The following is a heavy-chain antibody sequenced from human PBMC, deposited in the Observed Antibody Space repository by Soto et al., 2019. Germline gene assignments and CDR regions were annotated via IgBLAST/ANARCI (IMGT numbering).Heavy chain of an antibody. J-gene: IGHJ4*02. CDR1: GFTFNNFA. CDR3: ATVHPPPSNYGGGYLLDF. CDR2: VSSGGDNT. V-gene: IGHV3-23*01. D-gene: IGHD4-4*01. Sequence: EVQLLQSGGGLGQPGGSLTLSCAASGFTFNNFAMTWVRQAPGKGLEWVSSVSSGGDNTWYADSVKGRFTISRDNTKNTLYLHMNILSAADKAVYYCATVHPPPSNYGGGYLLDFWGQGTLVTVSS.